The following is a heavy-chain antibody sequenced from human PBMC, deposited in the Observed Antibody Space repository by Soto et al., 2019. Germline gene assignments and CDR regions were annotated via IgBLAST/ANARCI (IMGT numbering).Heavy chain of an antibody. Sequence: QVQLRQSGPGLVKTSGTLSLTCAVSGGSVSSTNWWTWVRQPPGRRLEWIGEIYHSGSPTYSPSLRGRATISVATSNNQCSRRLRSVTAADTAVYYCATLPPRIVVTLLPIPTWGQGIQVTVSS. CDR2: IYHSGSP. CDR3: ATLPPRIVVTLLPIPT. V-gene: IGHV4-4*02. D-gene: IGHD2-21*01. J-gene: IGHJ5*02. CDR1: GGSVSSTNW.